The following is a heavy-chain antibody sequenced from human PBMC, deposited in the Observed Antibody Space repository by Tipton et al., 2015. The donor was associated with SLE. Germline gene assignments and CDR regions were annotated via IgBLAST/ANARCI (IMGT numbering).Heavy chain of an antibody. D-gene: IGHD1-26*01. V-gene: IGHV3-23*01. J-gene: IGHJ3*02. Sequence: GSLRLSCVASGFTFDIFAMTWIRQAPGKGLEWVSTFGGGDGYYADSVKGRFSISRDNSKNTVYLQMNSLRADDTAIYYCAKERLDHNGIYDAFDIWGQGTMVTVSS. CDR1: GFTFDIFA. CDR2: FGGGDG. CDR3: AKERLDHNGIYDAFDI.